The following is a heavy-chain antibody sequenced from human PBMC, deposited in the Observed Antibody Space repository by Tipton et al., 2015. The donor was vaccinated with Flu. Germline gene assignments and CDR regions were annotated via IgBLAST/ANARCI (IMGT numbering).Heavy chain of an antibody. D-gene: IGHD5-24*01. CDR2: IYYSGNT. J-gene: IGHJ4*02. CDR3: AGQSSRWLQEYDYFDY. CDR1: GGSISSSSCY. V-gene: IGHV4-39*01. Sequence: TLSLTCTVSGGSISSSSCYWGWIRQPPGKGLEWIGNIYYSGNTYYNPSLKSRVTISVDTSKNQFSLKLSSVTAADTAVYYCAGQSSRWLQEYDYFDYWGQGTLVTVSS.